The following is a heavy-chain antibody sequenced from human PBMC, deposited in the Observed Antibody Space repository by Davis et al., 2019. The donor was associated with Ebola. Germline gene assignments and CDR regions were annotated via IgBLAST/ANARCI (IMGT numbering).Heavy chain of an antibody. J-gene: IGHJ4*02. V-gene: IGHV3-73*01. Sequence: GGSLRLSCAASGFTFSGSAMHWVRQAPGKGLEWVGRIRSNANSYATAYAASVKGRFTISRDDSKNTAYLQMNSLKTKDTAVYYCTSVPSGSQNDYWGQGTLVTVSS. CDR1: GFTFSGSA. D-gene: IGHD1-26*01. CDR2: IRSNANSYAT. CDR3: TSVPSGSQNDY.